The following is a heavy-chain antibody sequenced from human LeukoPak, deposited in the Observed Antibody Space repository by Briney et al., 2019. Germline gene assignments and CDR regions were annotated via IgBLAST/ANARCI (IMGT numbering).Heavy chain of an antibody. J-gene: IGHJ5*02. CDR1: GFTFNYSS. CDR2: ISGSSNYI. CDR3: ARAYGDYVGWFDP. D-gene: IGHD4-17*01. Sequence: GGSLRLSCAASGFTFNYSSMNWVRQAPGKGLEWVSSISGSSNYIYYADSVKGRFTISRDNAKNSLYLQMNSLRAEDTAVYYCARAYGDYVGWFDPWGQGTLVTVS. V-gene: IGHV3-21*01.